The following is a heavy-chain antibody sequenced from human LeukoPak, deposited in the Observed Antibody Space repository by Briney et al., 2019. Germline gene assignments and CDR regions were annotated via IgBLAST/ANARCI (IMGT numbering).Heavy chain of an antibody. V-gene: IGHV3-23*01. J-gene: IGHJ6*02. CDR2: VSDSGGGT. CDR1: GFTFTNYP. CDR3: AKDPYCSGGTCYGMDV. Sequence: GGSPRLSCAASGFTFTNYPMLWVRQAPGKGLEWVSTVSDSGGGTYYADSVKGRFTISRDNSMNTLYLQMTSLRAEDTAVYYCAKDPYCSGGTCYGMDVWGQGTTVAVSS. D-gene: IGHD2-15*01.